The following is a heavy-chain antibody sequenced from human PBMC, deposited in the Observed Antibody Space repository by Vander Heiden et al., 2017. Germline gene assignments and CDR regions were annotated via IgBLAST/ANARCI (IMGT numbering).Heavy chain of an antibody. Sequence: QVQLQESGPGLVKPSETLSLTCTVSGGSISSYFSSWIRQPAGRGLEWIGRIYTSGSTAYNPSLKSRVTMSIDTSKNQFSLRLTSVTAADTAVYYCARDPGPWRQGTLVTVSS. CDR3: ARDPGP. CDR2: IYTSGST. V-gene: IGHV4-4*07. J-gene: IGHJ5*02. CDR1: GGSISSYF.